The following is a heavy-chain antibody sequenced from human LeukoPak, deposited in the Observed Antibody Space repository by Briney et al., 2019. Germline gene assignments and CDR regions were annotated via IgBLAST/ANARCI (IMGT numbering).Heavy chain of an antibody. CDR1: GGSISSYY. Sequence: PSETLSLTCTVSGGSISSYYWSWIRQPPGKGLEWIGYIYYSGSTNYNPSLKSRVTISVDTSKNQFSLKLSSVTAADTAVYYCARRIAAVGTYYFDYWGQGTLVTVSS. CDR3: ARRIAAVGTYYFDY. J-gene: IGHJ4*02. V-gene: IGHV4-59*08. CDR2: IYYSGST. D-gene: IGHD6-13*01.